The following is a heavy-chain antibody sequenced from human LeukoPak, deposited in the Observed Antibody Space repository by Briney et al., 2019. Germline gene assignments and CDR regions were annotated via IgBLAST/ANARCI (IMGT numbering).Heavy chain of an antibody. D-gene: IGHD2-8*02. J-gene: IGHJ6*02. V-gene: IGHV1-24*01. CDR1: GYTLTELS. CDR2: FDPEDGET. CDR3: ATETLQTTGYGMDV. Sequence: ASVKVSCKDSGYTLTELSMHWVRQAPGKGLEWMGGFDPEDGETIYAQKFQGRVTMTEDTSTDTAYVELSSLRSEDTAVYYRATETLQTTGYGMDVWGQGTTVTVSS.